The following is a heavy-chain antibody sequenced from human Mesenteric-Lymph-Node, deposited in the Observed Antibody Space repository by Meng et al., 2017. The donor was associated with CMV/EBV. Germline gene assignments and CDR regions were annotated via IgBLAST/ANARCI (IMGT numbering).Heavy chain of an antibody. V-gene: IGHV4-59*01. Sequence: SETLSLTCTVSGGSINNYFWGWIRQPPGKGLEWLGYIYYSGNTNYNPSLKSRVTISVDTSKNQFSLKLTSVTPADTAVFYCARGGSYSAGTTGVLDVWGQGTRVTVSS. CDR2: IYYSGNT. J-gene: IGHJ6*02. D-gene: IGHD1-7*01. CDR3: ARGGSYSAGTTGVLDV. CDR1: GGSINNYF.